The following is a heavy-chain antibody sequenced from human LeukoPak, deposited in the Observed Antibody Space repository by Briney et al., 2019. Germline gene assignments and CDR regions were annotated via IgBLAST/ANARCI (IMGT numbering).Heavy chain of an antibody. CDR1: GYTFTDFG. J-gene: IGHJ4*02. V-gene: IGHV1-18*01. CDR2: INTKTGQI. CDR3: ARDITYDVDY. D-gene: IGHD3-16*01. Sequence: ASVKVSCKTSGYTFTDFGITWVRQAPGQGLEWVGWINTKTGQINLARKLQGRVTMTTDTSTRTAYMELRSLRSDDTAAYFCARDITYDVDYWGPGTLVTVSS.